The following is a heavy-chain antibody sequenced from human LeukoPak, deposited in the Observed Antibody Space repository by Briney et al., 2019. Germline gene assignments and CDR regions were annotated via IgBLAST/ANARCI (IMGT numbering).Heavy chain of an antibody. V-gene: IGHV3-66*01. CDR3: ARALGSGAAAALDY. Sequence: GGSLRLSCAVSGFAVSRSQMGWVRQAPGKGLEWVSSMYDGGTTHHADSVKGRFTISRENSKNTVYFQMNSLRAEDTAVYYCARALGSGAAAALDYWGQGTLVTVSS. CDR1: GFAVSRSQ. D-gene: IGHD6-13*01. J-gene: IGHJ4*02. CDR2: MYDGGTT.